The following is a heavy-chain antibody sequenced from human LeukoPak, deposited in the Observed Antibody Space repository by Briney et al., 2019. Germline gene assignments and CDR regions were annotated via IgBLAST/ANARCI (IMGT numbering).Heavy chain of an antibody. CDR2: IIPIFGTA. CDR3: ARVKDYYYYMDV. CDR1: GGTFSSYA. Sequence: ASVKVSCKASGGTFSSYAISWVRQAPGQGLEWMGGIIPIFGTANYAQKFQGRVTITADESTSTAYMELSSLRSEDTAVYYCARVKDYYYYMDVWGKGTTVTVSS. V-gene: IGHV1-69*13. J-gene: IGHJ6*03.